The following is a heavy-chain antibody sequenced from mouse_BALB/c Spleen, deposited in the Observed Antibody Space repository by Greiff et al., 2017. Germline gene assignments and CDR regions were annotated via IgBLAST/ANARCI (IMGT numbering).Heavy chain of an antibody. D-gene: IGHD2-4*01. Sequence: VQLQQPGAELVRPGASVKLSCKASGYSFTGYFMNWVQQSHGKSLEWIGRINPYNGDTFYTQKFKGKATLTVDKSSSTDHMELLSLTSEDSAVYYCARSPRYEYDYYAMDYWGQGTSVTVSS. CDR3: ARSPRYEYDYYAMDY. J-gene: IGHJ4*01. V-gene: IGHV1-37*01. CDR2: INPYNGDT. CDR1: GYSFTGYF.